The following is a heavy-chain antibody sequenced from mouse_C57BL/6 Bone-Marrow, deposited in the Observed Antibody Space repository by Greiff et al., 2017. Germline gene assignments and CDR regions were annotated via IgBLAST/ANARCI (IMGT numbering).Heavy chain of an antibody. CDR3: ARAYSNYPLAY. CDR2: INPNNGGT. CDR1: GYTFTDYY. J-gene: IGHJ3*01. Sequence: VQLQQSGPELVKPGASVKISCKASGYTFTDYYMNWVKQSHGKSLEWIGDINPNNGGTSYNQKFKGKATLTVDKSSSTAYMELRSLTSEDSAVYYCARAYSNYPLAYWGQGTLVTVSA. D-gene: IGHD2-5*01. V-gene: IGHV1-26*01.